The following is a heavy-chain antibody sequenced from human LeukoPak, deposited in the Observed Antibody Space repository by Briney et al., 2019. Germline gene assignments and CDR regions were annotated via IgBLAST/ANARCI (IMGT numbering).Heavy chain of an antibody. CDR1: GGFFRGYY. CDR3: ARGGYSSGWYASVGRHFDY. D-gene: IGHD6-19*01. Sequence: AVTLSLTCGVYGGFFRGYYWSWIRQSPGKGLEGIGEFNHSGGTNYNPSLKSRVTISVDTSKNSFSLKLSSVTAEDTAVYACARGGYSSGWYASVGRHFDYWGQGTLVTVSS. J-gene: IGHJ4*02. V-gene: IGHV4-34*01. CDR2: FNHSGGT.